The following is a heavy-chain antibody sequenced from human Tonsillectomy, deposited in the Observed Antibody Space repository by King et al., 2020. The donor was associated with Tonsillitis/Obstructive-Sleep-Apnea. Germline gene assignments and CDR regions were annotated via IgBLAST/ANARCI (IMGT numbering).Heavy chain of an antibody. CDR1: GFTFSDYY. D-gene: IGHD3-22*01. CDR2: ISSSASTI. J-gene: IGHJ4*02. CDR3: ASPKYYSDSDGYYFDY. V-gene: IGHV3-11*01. Sequence: VQLVESGGDLVKPGGSLRLSCAASGFTFSDYYMSWFRQAPGKGLEWVSYISSSASTIYYADSVKGRFTISRDNAKDSLYLQMNSLRAEDTAVYYCASPKYYSDSDGYYFDYWGQGTLVTVSS.